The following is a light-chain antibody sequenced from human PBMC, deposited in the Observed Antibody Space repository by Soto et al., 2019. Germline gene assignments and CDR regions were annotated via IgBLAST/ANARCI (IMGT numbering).Light chain of an antibody. CDR3: QQTSSFPRT. J-gene: IGKJ4*01. CDR1: QDISNW. V-gene: IGKV1-12*01. CDR2: AAS. Sequence: DIQMTQSPSSVSASVGDRVTITCRASQDISNWLVWYQQKAGEAPKLLIYAASTLQSEVPSRFSGSGSVTEFSLTISSLQPDDFATYHCQQTSSFPRTFGGGTKVEI.